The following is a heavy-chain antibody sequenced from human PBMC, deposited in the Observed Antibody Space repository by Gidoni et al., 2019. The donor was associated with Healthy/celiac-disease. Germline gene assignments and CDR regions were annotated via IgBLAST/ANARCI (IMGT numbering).Heavy chain of an antibody. CDR1: GFTFSSYS. Sequence: EVQLVESGGGLVKPGGSLRLSCAASGFTFSSYSMNWVRQAPGKGLEWVSSISSSSSYIYYADSVKGRFTISRDNAKNSLYLQMNSLRAEDTAVYYCARDPGIVLMVYGAFDIWGQGTMVTVSS. CDR3: ARDPGIVLMVYGAFDI. V-gene: IGHV3-21*01. J-gene: IGHJ3*02. CDR2: ISSSSSYI. D-gene: IGHD2-8*01.